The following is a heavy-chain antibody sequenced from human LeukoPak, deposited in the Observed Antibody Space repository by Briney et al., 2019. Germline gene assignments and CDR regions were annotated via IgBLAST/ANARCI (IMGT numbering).Heavy chain of an antibody. D-gene: IGHD6-6*01. Sequence: GASVKVSCKASGYTFTGYYMHWVRQAPGQGLEWMGWINPSSGGTNYAQKFQGWVTMTRDTSISTAYMELSRLRSDDTAVYYCARDVTVIAARPDYYYYMDVWGKGTTVTVSS. CDR1: GYTFTGYY. V-gene: IGHV1-2*04. J-gene: IGHJ6*03. CDR2: INPSSGGT. CDR3: ARDVTVIAARPDYYYYMDV.